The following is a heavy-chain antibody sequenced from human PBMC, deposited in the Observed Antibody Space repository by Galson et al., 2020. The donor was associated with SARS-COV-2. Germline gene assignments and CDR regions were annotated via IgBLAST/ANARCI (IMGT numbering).Heavy chain of an antibody. Sequence: SQTLSLTCAVYGGSFSGYYWTWIRQPPGKGLEWIGEINHSGNTNYNPSLKSPVTISVDKSENQCFLRLTSMTAADTAVYDCARKGGLGYCSGGRCYRPNWFAPWGQGTLVTVSS. CDR1: GGSFSGYY. D-gene: IGHD2-15*01. CDR2: INHSGNT. CDR3: ARKGGLGYCSGGRCYRPNWFAP. J-gene: IGHJ5*02. V-gene: IGHV4-34*01.